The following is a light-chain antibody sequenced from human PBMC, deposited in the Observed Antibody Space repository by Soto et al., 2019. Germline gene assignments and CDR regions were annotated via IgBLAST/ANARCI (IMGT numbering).Light chain of an antibody. Sequence: QSVLTQPPSASGSPGQSVTISCTGTSSDVGGYNYVSWYQQHPGKAPKIMIYEVNKRPSGVPDRFWGSKSGNTASLTISGLQAEDGAEYHCCSYEGTYYVFGTGNKVTVL. CDR1: SSDVGGYNY. V-gene: IGLV2-8*01. CDR2: EVN. CDR3: CSYEGTYYV. J-gene: IGLJ1*01.